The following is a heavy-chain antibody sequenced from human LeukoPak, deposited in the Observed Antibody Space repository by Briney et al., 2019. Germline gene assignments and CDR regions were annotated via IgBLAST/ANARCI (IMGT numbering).Heavy chain of an antibody. V-gene: IGHV3-30*03. CDR1: GFTFRSYG. J-gene: IGHJ6*02. Sequence: GGSLRLSCAASGFTFRSYGMHWVRQAPGKGLEWVAVISYDGSNKSSADSVKGRFTVSRGDSKNTLYLEMNSLGAEDTAVYYCARKMGTGYYGMDVWGQGTTVTVSS. CDR2: ISYDGSNK. D-gene: IGHD1-1*01. CDR3: ARKMGTGYYGMDV.